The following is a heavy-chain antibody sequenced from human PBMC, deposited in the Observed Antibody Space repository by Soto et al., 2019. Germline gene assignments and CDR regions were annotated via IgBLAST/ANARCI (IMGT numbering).Heavy chain of an antibody. CDR3: ARDGTRYCSSTSCYPGYYGMDV. Sequence: QVQLVQSGAEVKKPGASVKVSCKASGYTFTSCAMHWVRQAPGQRLEWMGWINAGNGNTKYSQKFQGRVTITRDTSASTAYMELSSLRSEDTAVYYCARDGTRYCSSTSCYPGYYGMDVWGQGTTVTVSS. V-gene: IGHV1-3*01. D-gene: IGHD2-2*01. J-gene: IGHJ6*02. CDR1: GYTFTSCA. CDR2: INAGNGNT.